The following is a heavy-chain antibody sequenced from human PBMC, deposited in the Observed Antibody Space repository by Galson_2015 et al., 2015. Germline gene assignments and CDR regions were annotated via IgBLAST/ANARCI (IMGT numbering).Heavy chain of an antibody. Sequence: CAISGDSVSSNSAAWNWIRQSPSRGLEWLGRTYYRSKWYNDYAVSVKSRITINPDTSKNQFSLQLNSVTPEDTAVYYCARGVRYSGYVLYYFDYWGQGTLVTVSS. J-gene: IGHJ4*02. CDR2: TYYRSKWYN. CDR1: GDSVSSNSAA. CDR3: ARGVRYSGYVLYYFDY. V-gene: IGHV6-1*01. D-gene: IGHD5-12*01.